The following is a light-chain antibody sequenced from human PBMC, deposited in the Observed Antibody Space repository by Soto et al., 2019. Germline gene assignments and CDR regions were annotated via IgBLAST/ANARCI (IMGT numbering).Light chain of an antibody. Sequence: QSALTQPPSASGSPGQSVTISCTGTSSDVGGYKYVSWYQHHPGKDPKVVIYEVTKRPSGVPDRFSGSQSGNTAYLTVSWLQAEDEADYYCSSYGGTNNVVFGGGTKLTVL. V-gene: IGLV2-8*01. CDR1: SSDVGGYKY. CDR3: SSYGGTNNVV. CDR2: EVT. J-gene: IGLJ3*02.